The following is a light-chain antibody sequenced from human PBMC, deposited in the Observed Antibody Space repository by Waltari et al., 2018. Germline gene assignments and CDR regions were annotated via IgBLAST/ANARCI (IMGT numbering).Light chain of an antibody. CDR3: QSTDSSAVYVV. Sequence: SYELTQPPSVSVSPGQTARITCSGDAFPNRYAYWYQQKPGRAPIILIYKDTGRPSRIPERFSGSTSGTTVTLTITGVQAEDEADYYCQSTDSSAVYVVFGGGTKLTVL. V-gene: IGLV3-25*03. CDR2: KDT. CDR1: AFPNRY. J-gene: IGLJ2*01.